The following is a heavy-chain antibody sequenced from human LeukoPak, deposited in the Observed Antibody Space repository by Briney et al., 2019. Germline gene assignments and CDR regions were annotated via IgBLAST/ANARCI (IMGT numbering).Heavy chain of an antibody. CDR2: IYSGGST. V-gene: IGHV3-53*01. D-gene: IGHD3-9*01. CDR3: AREDILTGFDY. CDR1: GFTVSRNY. J-gene: IGHJ4*02. Sequence: GGSLRLSCAASGFTVSRNYMSWVRQAPGKGLEWVSVIYSGGSTYYADSVKGRFTISRDNSKNTLYLQMNSLRAEDTAVYYCAREDILTGFDYWGQGTLVTVSS.